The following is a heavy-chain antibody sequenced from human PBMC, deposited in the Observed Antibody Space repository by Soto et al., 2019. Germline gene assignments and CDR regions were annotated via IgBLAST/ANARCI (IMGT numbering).Heavy chain of an antibody. D-gene: IGHD6-19*01. CDR2: INHSGST. CDR1: GGSFSGYY. CDR3: ARDVSSSGWYGYYYYGMDV. J-gene: IGHJ6*02. Sequence: QVQLQQWGAGLLKPSETLSLTCAVYGGSFSGYYWSWIRQPPGKGLEWIGEINHSGSTNYNPSLKSRVTISVDTPKNQFSLKLSSVTAADTAVYYCARDVSSSGWYGYYYYGMDVWGQGTTVTVSS. V-gene: IGHV4-34*01.